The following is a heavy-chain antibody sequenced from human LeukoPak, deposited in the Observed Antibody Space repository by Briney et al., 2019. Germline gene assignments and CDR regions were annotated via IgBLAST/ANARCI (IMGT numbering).Heavy chain of an antibody. Sequence: SETLSLTCTVSGGSISSSNYYWGWIRQPPGKGLEWIGSMYYSGSTYYNPSLRSRVTISVDTSKNQFSLYLNSVTAADTAVYYCAREGSGSGSLWFDPWGQGTLVTVSS. J-gene: IGHJ5*02. CDR2: MYYSGST. D-gene: IGHD3-10*01. V-gene: IGHV4-39*07. CDR1: GGSISSSNYY. CDR3: AREGSGSGSLWFDP.